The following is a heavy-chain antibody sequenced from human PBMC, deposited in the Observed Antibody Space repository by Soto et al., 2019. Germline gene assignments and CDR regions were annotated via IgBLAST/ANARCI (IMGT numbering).Heavy chain of an antibody. D-gene: IGHD1-26*01. CDR2: INAGSGNT. CDR1: GYIYITYT. CDR3: ASAKVDQEYYFEY. Sequence: VHLVQSGAEVKKPGASVKVSCKASGYIYITYTMHWVRQAPGQSPEWMGWINAGSGNTKYSQKLQGRVTITRDTSASTGYMELNDLRSEDTAVYYCASAKVDQEYYFEYWGQGTLVTVSS. V-gene: IGHV1-3*01. J-gene: IGHJ4*02.